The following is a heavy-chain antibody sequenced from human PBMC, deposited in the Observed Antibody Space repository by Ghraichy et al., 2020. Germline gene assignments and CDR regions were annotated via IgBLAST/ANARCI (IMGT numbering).Heavy chain of an antibody. D-gene: IGHD3-3*01. CDR2: ITNSGSYT. CDR3: ARDRGALRFLEWSQYYYYGMDV. J-gene: IGHJ6*02. CDR1: GFTFSDYY. Sequence: GGSLRLSCAASGFTFSDYYMNWIRQSPGKGLEWVSYITNSGSYTNYADSVKGRFTISRDNAKKSLYLQMNSLRAEDTAVYYCARDRGALRFLEWSQYYYYGMDVWGQGTTVTVSS. V-gene: IGHV3-11*06.